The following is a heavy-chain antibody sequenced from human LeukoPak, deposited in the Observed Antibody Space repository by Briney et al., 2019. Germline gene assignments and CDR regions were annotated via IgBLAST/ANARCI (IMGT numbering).Heavy chain of an antibody. J-gene: IGHJ4*02. Sequence: SETLSLTCTVSGGSISSYYWSWIRQPAGKGLEWIGRIYTSGSTNYNPSLKSRVTMSVNTSKNQFSLKLSSVTAADTAVYYCARGKVVAGTPGQNSWDYWGQGTLVTVSS. V-gene: IGHV4-4*07. D-gene: IGHD6-19*01. CDR2: IYTSGST. CDR3: ARGKVVAGTPGQNSWDY. CDR1: GGSISSYY.